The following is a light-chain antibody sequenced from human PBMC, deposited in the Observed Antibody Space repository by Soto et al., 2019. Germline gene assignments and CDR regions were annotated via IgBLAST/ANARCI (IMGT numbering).Light chain of an antibody. V-gene: IGKV1-8*01. CDR3: QKYYGDPCT. CDR2: AAS. J-gene: IGKJ3*01. CDR1: QGISSY. Sequence: AIRMTQSPSSFSASTGDRVTITCRASQGISSYLAWYQQKPGKAPKLLIYAASTLQRGVPSRFSGSGSGTDFTLTISCLQSEDFATYYCQKYYGDPCTFGPGTKVDIK.